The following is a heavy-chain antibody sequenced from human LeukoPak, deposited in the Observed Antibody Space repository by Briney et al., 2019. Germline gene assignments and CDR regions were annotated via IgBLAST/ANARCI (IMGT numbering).Heavy chain of an antibody. CDR2: ISGSTSYI. CDR1: AFTFRTYS. D-gene: IGHD4-17*01. J-gene: IGHJ4*02. Sequence: GGSLRLSCVASAFTFRTYSMHWVRQAPGKGLEWVSSISGSTSYIYYADSVRGRFTISRDNAKNSLYLQMNSLRAEDTAVYYCARVKSTTDLDYWGQGTLVTVSS. V-gene: IGHV3-21*01. CDR3: ARVKSTTDLDY.